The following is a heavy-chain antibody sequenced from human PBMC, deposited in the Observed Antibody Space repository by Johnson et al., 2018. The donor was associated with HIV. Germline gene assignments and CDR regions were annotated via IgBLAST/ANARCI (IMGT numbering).Heavy chain of an antibody. V-gene: IGHV3-11*01. CDR1: GFTVSSNY. J-gene: IGHJ3*02. CDR2: ISGSGGST. Sequence: QVQLVESGGALVQPGGSLRLSCAASGFTVSSNYMSWVRQAPGKGLEWVSVISGSGGSTYYADSVKGRFTISRDNAKNSLYLQMNSLRAEDTALYYCATLSSSPAPFDIWGQGTMVTVSS. CDR3: ATLSSSPAPFDI. D-gene: IGHD6-13*01.